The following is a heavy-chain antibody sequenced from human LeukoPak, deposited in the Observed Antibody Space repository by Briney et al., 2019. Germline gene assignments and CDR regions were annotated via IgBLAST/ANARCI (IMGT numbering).Heavy chain of an antibody. J-gene: IGHJ3*02. D-gene: IGHD2-15*01. CDR1: GYSISSGYY. CDR2: IYYSGST. CDR3: ARAWAHYSDAFDI. Sequence: SETLSLTCTVSGYSISSGYYWGWIRQPPGKGLEWIGSIYYSGSTYYNPSLKSRVTISVDTSKNQFSLKLSSVTAADTAVYYCARAWAHYSDAFDIWGQGTMVTVSS. V-gene: IGHV4-38-2*02.